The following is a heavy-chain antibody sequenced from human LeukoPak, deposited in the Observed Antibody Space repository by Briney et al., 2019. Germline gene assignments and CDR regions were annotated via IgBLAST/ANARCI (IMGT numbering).Heavy chain of an antibody. CDR3: AKNTGGLPTG. Sequence: GGSLRLSCAASGFTFSLYAMSWVRQAPGKGLEWISSISGSGDNTYYAESVKGRFTISRDNSKNTLYLEMNSLRAEDTAIYYCAKNTGGLPTGWGQGTLVTVSS. J-gene: IGHJ4*02. D-gene: IGHD2-8*02. CDR1: GFTFSLYA. V-gene: IGHV3-23*01. CDR2: ISGSGDNT.